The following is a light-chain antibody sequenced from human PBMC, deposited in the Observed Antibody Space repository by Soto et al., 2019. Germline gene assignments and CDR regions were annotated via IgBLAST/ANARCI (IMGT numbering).Light chain of an antibody. J-gene: IGLJ3*02. CDR1: SSNIGSNT. CDR3: AAWDDSLKVV. V-gene: IGLV1-44*01. Sequence: QLVLTQPPSASATPGQRVTISCSGSSSNIGSNTVNWYQQLPGTAPKLLIYSDNQRPSGVPDRFSGSKSGTSASLAISGLQSEDEADYYCAAWDDSLKVVFGGGTKLTVL. CDR2: SDN.